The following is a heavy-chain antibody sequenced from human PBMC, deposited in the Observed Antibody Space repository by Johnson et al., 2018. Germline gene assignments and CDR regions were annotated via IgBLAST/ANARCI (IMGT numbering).Heavy chain of an antibody. CDR1: GYTFTSYD. V-gene: IGHV1-8*01. J-gene: IGHJ6*02. Sequence: QVQLVQSGAEVKKPGASVKVSCKASGYTFTSYDINWVRQATGQGLEWMGWMNPNSGNTGYAQKFQGRVTMTRNTSISTAYRELSSLRSEDTAVYYCAGALRDSSCFAQYYYYGMDVWGQGTTVTVSS. CDR2: MNPNSGNT. D-gene: IGHD3-22*01. CDR3: AGALRDSSCFAQYYYYGMDV.